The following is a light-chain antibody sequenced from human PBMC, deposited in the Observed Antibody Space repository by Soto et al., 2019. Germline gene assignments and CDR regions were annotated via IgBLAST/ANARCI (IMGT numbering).Light chain of an antibody. V-gene: IGKV3-20*01. CDR3: QQYVRSPPSWT. CDR2: DAS. J-gene: IGKJ1*01. Sequence: ETVLTQSPGTLSLSPGERATLSCRASQSVSSSYLAWYQQKPGQAPRLLIYDASSRATGIPDRFSGSGSGTDFALTFSRLEPEDFAGYYCQQYVRSPPSWTFGQGTKVEIK. CDR1: QSVSSSY.